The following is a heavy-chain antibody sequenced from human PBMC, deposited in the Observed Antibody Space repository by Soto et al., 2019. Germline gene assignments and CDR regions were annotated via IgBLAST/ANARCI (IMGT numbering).Heavy chain of an antibody. J-gene: IGHJ5*02. CDR2: IIPIFGTA. Sequence: KVSCKASGGTFSSYAISWVRQAPGQGLEWMGGIIPIFGTANYAQKIQGRVPITADGSTSTAYMERSSLRSEDTAVYYCARGKQWLVQGWFDPWGQGTLVTVSS. D-gene: IGHD6-19*01. V-gene: IGHV1-69*01. CDR1: GGTFSSYA. CDR3: ARGKQWLVQGWFDP.